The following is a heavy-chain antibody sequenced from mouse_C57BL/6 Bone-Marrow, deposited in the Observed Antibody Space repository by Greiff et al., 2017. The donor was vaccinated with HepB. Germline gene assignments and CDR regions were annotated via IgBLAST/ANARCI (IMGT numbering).Heavy chain of an antibody. J-gene: IGHJ1*03. V-gene: IGHV14-4*01. CDR1: GFNIKDDY. Sequence: VQLQQSGAELVRPGASVKLSCTASGFNIKDDYMHWVKQRPEQGLEWIGWIDPENGDTEYASKFQGKATITADTSSNTAYLQLSSLTSEDTAVYYCTTDGYTTWYFDVWGTGTTVTVSS. CDR3: TTDGYTTWYFDV. CDR2: IDPENGDT. D-gene: IGHD2-3*01.